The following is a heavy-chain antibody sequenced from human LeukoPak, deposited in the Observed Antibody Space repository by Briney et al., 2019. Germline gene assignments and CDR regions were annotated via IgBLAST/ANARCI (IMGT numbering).Heavy chain of an antibody. Sequence: SQTLSLTCTVSGGSISSGDYYWSWIRQPPGKGLEWIGYIYYSGSTYYNPSLKSRVTISVDTSKNQSSLKLTSVTAADTAVYYCARGAIVVVPAANNWFDPWGQGTLVTVSS. CDR1: GGSISSGDYY. CDR2: IYYSGST. V-gene: IGHV4-30-4*08. D-gene: IGHD2-2*01. CDR3: ARGAIVVVPAANNWFDP. J-gene: IGHJ5*02.